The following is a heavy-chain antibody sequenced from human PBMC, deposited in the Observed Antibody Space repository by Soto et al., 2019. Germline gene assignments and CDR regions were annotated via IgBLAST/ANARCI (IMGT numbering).Heavy chain of an antibody. D-gene: IGHD6-6*01. J-gene: IGHJ6*03. CDR3: ARGDSPAYSSSSYYYYMDV. V-gene: IGHV1-18*01. CDR2: ISAYNGNT. Sequence: GASVKVSCKASGYTFTSYGISWVRQAPGQGLEWMGWISAYNGNTNYAQKLQGRVTMTTDTSTSTAYMELRSLRSDDTAVYYCARGDSPAYSSSSYYYYMDVWGKGTTVTVSS. CDR1: GYTFTSYG.